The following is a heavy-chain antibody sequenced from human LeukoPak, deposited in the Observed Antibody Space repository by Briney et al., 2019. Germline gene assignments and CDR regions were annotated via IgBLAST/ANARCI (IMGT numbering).Heavy chain of an antibody. D-gene: IGHD3-16*02. Sequence: SETLSLTCTVSGGSISSYYWSWIRQPPGKGLEWIGYIYYSGSTNHNPSLKSRVTISVDTSKNQFSLKLSSVTAADTAVYYCARGSVPQHYVWGSYPQVHAFDIWGQGTMVTVSS. CDR1: GGSISSYY. V-gene: IGHV4-59*01. J-gene: IGHJ3*02. CDR3: ARGSVPQHYVWGSYPQVHAFDI. CDR2: IYYSGST.